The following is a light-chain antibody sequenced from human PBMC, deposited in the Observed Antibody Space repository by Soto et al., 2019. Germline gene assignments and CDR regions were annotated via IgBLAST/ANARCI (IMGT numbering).Light chain of an antibody. Sequence: QSVLTQPASVSGSPGQSITISCTGTSSDVGGYNYVSWYQQHPDKAPKLMIYGVSNRPSGVSNRFSGSKSGNTASLTISGLQAEDEADYYCSSYTSSSVVFGGGTQLTVL. V-gene: IGLV2-14*01. J-gene: IGLJ2*01. CDR1: SSDVGGYNY. CDR3: SSYTSSSVV. CDR2: GVS.